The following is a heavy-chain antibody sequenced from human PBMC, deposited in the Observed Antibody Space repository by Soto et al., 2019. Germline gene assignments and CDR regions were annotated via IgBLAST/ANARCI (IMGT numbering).Heavy chain of an antibody. CDR3: AREADFTSSGYVLDY. D-gene: IGHD3-22*01. J-gene: IGHJ4*02. Sequence: GSLRLSCAASGFTFSGFSMNWVRQAPGKGLEWVSSVTSSTSSMFYADSVKGRFTISKDDAKDSLFLQMNSLRADDTSVYYCAREADFTSSGYVLDYWGLGTLVTVSS. CDR1: GFTFSGFS. CDR2: VTSSTSSM. V-gene: IGHV3-21*01.